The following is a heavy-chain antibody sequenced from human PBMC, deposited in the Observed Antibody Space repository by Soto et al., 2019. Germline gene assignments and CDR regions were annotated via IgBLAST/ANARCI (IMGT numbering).Heavy chain of an antibody. CDR1: GYTFTSYA. D-gene: IGHD6-19*01. CDR2: INAGNGNT. Sequence: QVQLVQSGAEEKKPGASVKVSCKASGYTFTSYAMHWVRQAPGQRLEWMGWINAGNGNTKYSQKFQGRVTITRDTSASTDYMELSSLRSEDTAVYYCARGSGWYVWFDPWGQGTLVTVSS. J-gene: IGHJ5*02. CDR3: ARGSGWYVWFDP. V-gene: IGHV1-3*05.